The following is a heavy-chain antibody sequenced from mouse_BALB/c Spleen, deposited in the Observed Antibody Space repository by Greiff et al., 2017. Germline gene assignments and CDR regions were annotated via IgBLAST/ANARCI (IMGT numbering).Heavy chain of an antibody. J-gene: IGHJ3*01. V-gene: IGHV1-9*01. CDR1: GYTFSSFW. CDR3: ARGYGQRGFAD. CDR2: ILPGSGST. Sequence: VKLQESGAELMKPGASVKISCKATGYTFSSFWIEWVKQRPGHGLEWIGEILPGSGSTNYNEKFKGKATFTADTSSNTAYMQLSSLTSEDSAVYYCARGYGQRGFADWGQGTLVTVSA. D-gene: IGHD2-10*02.